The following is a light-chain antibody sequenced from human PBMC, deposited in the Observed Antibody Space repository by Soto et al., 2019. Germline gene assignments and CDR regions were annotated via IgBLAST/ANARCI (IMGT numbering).Light chain of an antibody. CDR1: QTVIHNH. CDR3: QQHGTSPIT. Sequence: EIVLTPSPGTLSLSPGERATLSCRASQTVIHNHLAWHQQKPGQTPRLLVYGASSRATGIPDRFSGSGSGTDFTLTISRLEPEDFAVYYCQQHGTSPITFGQGTRLEIK. V-gene: IGKV3-20*01. J-gene: IGKJ5*01. CDR2: GAS.